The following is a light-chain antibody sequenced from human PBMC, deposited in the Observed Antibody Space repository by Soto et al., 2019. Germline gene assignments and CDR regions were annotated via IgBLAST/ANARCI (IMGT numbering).Light chain of an antibody. CDR2: RNN. V-gene: IGLV1-47*01. J-gene: IGLJ2*01. Sequence: QSALAQPPSASGTPGQRVSISCSGSSSNLGSNYVYWYQQLPGTAPKLLIYRNNQRPSGVPDRFAGSKSGTSASLAISGRGSEDEADYYCAEWDDSLSVKVVFGGGTQL. CDR1: SSNLGSNY. CDR3: AEWDDSLSVKVV.